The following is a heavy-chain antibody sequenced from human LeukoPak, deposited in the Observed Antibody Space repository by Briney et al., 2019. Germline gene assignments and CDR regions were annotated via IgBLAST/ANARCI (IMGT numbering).Heavy chain of an antibody. CDR2: IYPGDADT. J-gene: IGHJ5*02. D-gene: IGHD4-17*01. Sequence: GESLKISCQGSGYTFSTYWIAWVRQMPGKGLEWMGIIYPGDADTRYSPSFQGQVTISADTSLNTAYLQWSSLKASDTAMYYCARTNYGDSRNWFDPWGQGTLVTVSS. CDR3: ARTNYGDSRNWFDP. V-gene: IGHV5-51*01. CDR1: GYTFSTYW.